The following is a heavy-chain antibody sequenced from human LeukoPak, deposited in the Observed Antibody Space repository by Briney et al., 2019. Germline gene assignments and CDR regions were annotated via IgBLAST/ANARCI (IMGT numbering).Heavy chain of an antibody. CDR3: ARDEGYIVY. CDR1: GGTFSSYA. D-gene: IGHD1-1*01. Sequence: ASVTVSCKASGGTFSSYAISWVRQAPGQGLEWMGWVSIYNGNTNYAQKFQGRVTMTTDTSTRTAYMELRSLRSDDTAVYYCARDEGYIVYWGQGTLVTVSS. V-gene: IGHV1-18*01. CDR2: VSIYNGNT. J-gene: IGHJ4*02.